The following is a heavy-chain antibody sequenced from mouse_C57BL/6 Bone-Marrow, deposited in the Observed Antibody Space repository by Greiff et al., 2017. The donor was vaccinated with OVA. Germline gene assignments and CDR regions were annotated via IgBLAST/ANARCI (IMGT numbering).Heavy chain of an antibody. CDR3: ARGGPYDGFYYYAMDY. D-gene: IGHD2-3*01. V-gene: IGHV1-81*01. CDR1: GYTFTSYG. J-gene: IGHJ4*01. CDR2: IHPRSGNT. Sequence: VQLQQSGAELARPGASVKLSCKASGYTFTSYGISWVKQRTGQGLEWIGEIHPRSGNTYYNEKFKGKATLTAVKSSSTAYMELRSLTSEDSAVYFCARGGPYDGFYYYAMDYWGQGTSVTVSS.